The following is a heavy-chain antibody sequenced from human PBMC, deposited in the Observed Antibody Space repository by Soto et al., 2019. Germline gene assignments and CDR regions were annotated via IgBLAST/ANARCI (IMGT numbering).Heavy chain of an antibody. V-gene: IGHV1-3*01. CDR1: GYIFTSYY. Sequence: ASVKVSCKASGYIFTSYYIHWVRQAPGQGLEWMGWINAGNGNTKYSQKFQGRVTITRDTSASTAYMELSSLRSEDTAVYYCARDQGKLGYWGQGTLVTVSS. J-gene: IGHJ4*02. CDR3: ARDQGKLGY. CDR2: INAGNGNT.